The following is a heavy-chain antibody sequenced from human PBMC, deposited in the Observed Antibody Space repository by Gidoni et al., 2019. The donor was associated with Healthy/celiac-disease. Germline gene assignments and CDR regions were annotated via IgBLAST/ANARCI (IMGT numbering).Heavy chain of an antibody. V-gene: IGHV5-51*01. D-gene: IGHD2-21*02. Sequence: EVQLVQSGTEVKKPGESLKISCKGSGYSFTNYWIGWVRQMPGKGLEWMGIIYPGDSDTRYSPSFQGQVTISADKSISTAYLQWSSLKASDTAMYYCARLCGDCYSSNAFDIWGQGAMVTVSS. CDR3: ARLCGDCYSSNAFDI. CDR1: GYSFTNYW. CDR2: IYPGDSDT. J-gene: IGHJ3*02.